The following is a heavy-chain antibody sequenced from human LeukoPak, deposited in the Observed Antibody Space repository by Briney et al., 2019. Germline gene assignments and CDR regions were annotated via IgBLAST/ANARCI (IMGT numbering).Heavy chain of an antibody. Sequence: GGSLRLSCAASGFTFSSYAMSWVRQARGKGLEWVSAISGSGGSTYYADSVKGRFTISRDNSKNTLYLQMNSLRAEDTAVYYCAPGDSLNWFDPWGQGTLVTVSS. J-gene: IGHJ5*02. V-gene: IGHV3-23*01. D-gene: IGHD1-1*01. CDR2: ISGSGGST. CDR3: APGDSLNWFDP. CDR1: GFTFSSYA.